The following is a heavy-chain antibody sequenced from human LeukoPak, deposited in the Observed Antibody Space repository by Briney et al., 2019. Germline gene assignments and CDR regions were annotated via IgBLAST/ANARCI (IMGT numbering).Heavy chain of an antibody. D-gene: IGHD5-24*01. V-gene: IGHV4-61*02. CDR2: VYNSGST. J-gene: IGHJ4*02. Sequence: PSQTLSLTCSVSGGSISSASYYWSWIRQPAGKGLEWIGRVYNSGSTNYNPSLKSRVTISLDTSKNQFSLKLSSVTAADTAVYYCARVSRDGYNRYLDYWGQGTLVTVSS. CDR1: GGSISSASYY. CDR3: ARVSRDGYNRYLDY.